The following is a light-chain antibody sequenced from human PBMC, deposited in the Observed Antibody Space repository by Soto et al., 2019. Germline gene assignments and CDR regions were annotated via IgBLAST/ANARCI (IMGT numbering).Light chain of an antibody. CDR3: QQYDKRPLT. CDR2: GAS. J-gene: IGKJ1*01. Sequence: DIEMTQSPATLSVAVGERATITCLASQTISTNLAWYQQRPGQAPKLLIFGASTWATGVPSRFSGSGSGTEFSLTISSLQSEDIAAYYCQQYDKRPLTFGRGTKVDIK. V-gene: IGKV3-15*01. CDR1: QTISTN.